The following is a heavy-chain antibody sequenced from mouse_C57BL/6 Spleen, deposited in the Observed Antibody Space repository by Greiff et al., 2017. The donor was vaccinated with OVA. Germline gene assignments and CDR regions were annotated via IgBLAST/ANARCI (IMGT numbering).Heavy chain of an antibody. CDR3: ARHHSTSRFAD. CDR2: INSDGGST. V-gene: IGHV5-2*01. CDR1: EYEFPSHD. D-gene: IGHD2-5*01. J-gene: IGHJ3*01. Sequence: EVKLMESGGGLVQPGESLKLSCEANEYEFPSHDMSWVRKTPEKRLELVAAINSDGGSTYYPDTMKRRFIISRDNTKKILYLQMSSLLSDDTTLSYCARHHSTSRFADWGQGTLVTVSA.